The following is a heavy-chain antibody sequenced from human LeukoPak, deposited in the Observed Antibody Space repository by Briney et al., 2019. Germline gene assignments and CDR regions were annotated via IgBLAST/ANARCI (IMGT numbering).Heavy chain of an antibody. D-gene: IGHD3-22*01. CDR3: AREGYYDSSGFHDAFDI. Sequence: PSETLSLTCTVSGGSISSYYRSWIRQPAGKGLEWIGRIYTSGSTNYNPSLKSRVTMSVDTSKNQFSLKLSSVTAADTAVYYCAREGYYDSSGFHDAFDIWGQGTMVTVSS. CDR2: IYTSGST. J-gene: IGHJ3*02. CDR1: GGSISSYY. V-gene: IGHV4-4*07.